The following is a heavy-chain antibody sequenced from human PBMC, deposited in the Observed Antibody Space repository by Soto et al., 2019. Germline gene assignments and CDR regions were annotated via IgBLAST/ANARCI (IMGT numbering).Heavy chain of an antibody. CDR3: ARHGMATVYYCYGMDV. J-gene: IGHJ6*02. D-gene: IGHD4-4*01. CDR1: GYSFTSYW. Sequence: GESLKISCKGSGYSFTSYWIGWVRQMPGKGLEWMGIIYPGDSDTRYSPSFQGQVTISADKSISTAYLQWSSLKASDTAMYYCARHGMATVYYCYGMDVWGQGTTVTVSS. V-gene: IGHV5-51*01. CDR2: IYPGDSDT.